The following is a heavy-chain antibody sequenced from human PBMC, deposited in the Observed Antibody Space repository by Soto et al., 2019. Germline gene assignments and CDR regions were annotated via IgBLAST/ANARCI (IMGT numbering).Heavy chain of an antibody. D-gene: IGHD1-26*01. CDR1: GYTFINYG. J-gene: IGHJ3*01. CDR3: ARWSAIVGGDEDLDV. Sequence: QVQLVQSGAEVKKPGASVRVSCKTSGYTFINYGITWVRQAPGQGLEWMGWLSAYNGDTSSSEKLQDRFTMTTDTSTNTVYMDLRSLTSDDTAVYYCARWSAIVGGDEDLDVWGQGTMVIVSS. CDR2: LSAYNGDT. V-gene: IGHV1-18*01.